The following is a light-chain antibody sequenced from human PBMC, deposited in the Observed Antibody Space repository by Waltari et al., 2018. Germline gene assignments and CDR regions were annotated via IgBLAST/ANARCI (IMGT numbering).Light chain of an antibody. V-gene: IGKV3-11*01. CDR1: QNIGSN. CDR2: DAS. CDR3: QQRSNWPRT. J-gene: IGKJ2*01. Sequence: EIVLTQSPATLSLSPGERATLSCRASQNIGSNLAWYQQKPGQPPRVLIYDASTRATGIPARCSGCGSGADFALTISSLEPDGFAVYYCQQRSNWPRTFGQGTKLEIK.